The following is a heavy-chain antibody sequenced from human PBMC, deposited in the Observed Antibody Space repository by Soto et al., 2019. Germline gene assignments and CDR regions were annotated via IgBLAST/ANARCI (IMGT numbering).Heavy chain of an antibody. Sequence: SATLSLTCSVSGGSISSSNWWSWVRQPPGKGLEWIGEIYHSGSTNYNPSLKSRVTISVDKSKNQFSLKLSSVTAADTAVYYCARSPDSSGYYPRWYYYGMDVWGQGTTVT. CDR1: GGSISSSNW. CDR3: ARSPDSSGYYPRWYYYGMDV. D-gene: IGHD3-22*01. CDR2: IYHSGST. J-gene: IGHJ6*02. V-gene: IGHV4-4*02.